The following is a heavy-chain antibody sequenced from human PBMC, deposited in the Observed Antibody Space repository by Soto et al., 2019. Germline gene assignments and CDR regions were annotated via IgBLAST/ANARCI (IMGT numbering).Heavy chain of an antibody. CDR3: AAHPADGGSASPMDLHY. J-gene: IGHJ4*02. CDR1: GFTFSSYG. V-gene: IGHV3-30*03. D-gene: IGHD3-10*01. Sequence: QVQLVESGGGVVQPGRSLRLSCAASGFTFSSYGMHWVRQAPGKGLEWVAVISYDGSNKYYADSVKGRFTISRDNSKNTLYLHMNSLRAEDTAVYYWAAHPADGGSASPMDLHYWCQGTLVTVSS. CDR2: ISYDGSNK.